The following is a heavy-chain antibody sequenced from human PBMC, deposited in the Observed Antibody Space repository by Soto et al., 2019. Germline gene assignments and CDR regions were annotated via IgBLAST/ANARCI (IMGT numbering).Heavy chain of an antibody. V-gene: IGHV3-48*03. D-gene: IGHD3-10*01. Sequence: PVGSLRVSCAASGFTFSSYEMNWVRQAPGKGLEWVSYISSSGNTIYYADSVKGRFTMSRDNAENSTFLQMNSLRAEDTAVYYCAREITMFRGMFPYSHGMDVWGQGTTVTV. CDR1: GFTFSSYE. CDR3: AREITMFRGMFPYSHGMDV. CDR2: ISSSGNTI. J-gene: IGHJ6*02.